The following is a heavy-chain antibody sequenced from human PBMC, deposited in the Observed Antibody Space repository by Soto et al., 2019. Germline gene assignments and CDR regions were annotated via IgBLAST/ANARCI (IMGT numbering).Heavy chain of an antibody. CDR3: ARGASGRVTIFGVVTGYYFDY. D-gene: IGHD3-3*01. Sequence: PSETLSLTCAVYCGSFIGYYWIWIRQPPGKGLDCIGEINHSGSTNYNPSLKSRVTISVDTSKNQFSLKLSSVTAADTAVYYCARGASGRVTIFGVVTGYYFDYWGQGTLVTVSS. CDR1: CGSFIGYY. CDR2: INHSGST. J-gene: IGHJ4*02. V-gene: IGHV4-34*01.